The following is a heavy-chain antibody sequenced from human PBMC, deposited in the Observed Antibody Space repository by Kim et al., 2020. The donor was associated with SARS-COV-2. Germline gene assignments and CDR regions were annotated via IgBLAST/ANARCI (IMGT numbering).Heavy chain of an antibody. CDR3: ARGRVVFRYCSGGSCYAPYYLDS. CDR2: INHSGST. D-gene: IGHD2-15*01. Sequence: SETLSLTCAVYGGSFSGYYWSWIRQPPGKGLEWIGEINHSGSTNYNPSLKSRVTLSVDTSKNQFSLKLSSVTAADTAVYYCARGRVVFRYCSGGSCYAPYYLDSWGQGTLVTVSS. CDR1: GGSFSGYY. V-gene: IGHV4-34*01. J-gene: IGHJ4*02.